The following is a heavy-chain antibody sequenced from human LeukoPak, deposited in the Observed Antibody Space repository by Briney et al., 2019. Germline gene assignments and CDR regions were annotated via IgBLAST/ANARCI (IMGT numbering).Heavy chain of an antibody. CDR3: ARDQTELGPTPVDH. D-gene: IGHD6-13*01. CDR1: GFSFTPYW. CDR2: IISDGSDT. J-gene: IGHJ4*02. Sequence: GGPLRLSCVGSGFSFTPYWMHWVPKDPVKGLIWVARIISDGSDTKYADSVKGRFTISRDNAKNTPYLQINSLRAEDTALYYCARDQTELGPTPVDHWGQGTQVTVSS. V-gene: IGHV3-74*03.